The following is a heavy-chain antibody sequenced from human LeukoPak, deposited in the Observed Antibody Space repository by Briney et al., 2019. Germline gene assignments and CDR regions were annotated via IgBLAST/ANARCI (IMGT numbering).Heavy chain of an antibody. V-gene: IGHV1-8*03. CDR3: ARGLDDYYYMDV. CDR1: GYTFTSYD. J-gene: IGHJ6*03. Sequence: ASVKVSCKASGYTFTSYDINWVRQATGQGLEWMGWMNPNSGNTGYAQKFQGRVTITRNTSISTAYMELSSLRSGDTAVYYCARGLDDYYYMDVWGKGTTVTVSS. CDR2: MNPNSGNT.